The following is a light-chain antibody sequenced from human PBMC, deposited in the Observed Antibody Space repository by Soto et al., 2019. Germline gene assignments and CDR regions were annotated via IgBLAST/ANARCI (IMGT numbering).Light chain of an antibody. CDR2: AAS. V-gene: IGKV1-8*01. J-gene: IGKJ1*01. CDR3: QQYHSYPRT. Sequence: AIRMTQSPSSFSASTGDRVTITCRASQDISNYLAWYQQKPGKAPTLLIYAASTLQSGVPSRFSGSGSGTDFTLTISSLQSEDLATYYCQQYHSYPRTFAQGTKVDSK. CDR1: QDISNY.